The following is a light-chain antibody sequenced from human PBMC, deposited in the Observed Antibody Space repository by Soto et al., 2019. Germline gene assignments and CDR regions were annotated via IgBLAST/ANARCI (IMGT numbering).Light chain of an antibody. Sequence: EIVLTQSPATLSVSPGESVTLSCRASQLFSSNLAWYQRRPGQAPRLLIYGSSTRATGVPARFSGSASGTEFTLTISSLQSEDFGVYYCQQYNDWPRTFSQGTRLEIK. CDR1: QLFSSN. V-gene: IGKV3-15*01. J-gene: IGKJ5*01. CDR3: QQYNDWPRT. CDR2: GSS.